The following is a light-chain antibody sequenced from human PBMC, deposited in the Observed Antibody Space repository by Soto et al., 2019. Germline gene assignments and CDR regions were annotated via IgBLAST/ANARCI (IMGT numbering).Light chain of an antibody. V-gene: IGKV3-20*01. CDR3: QQYGSSSTWT. CDR1: QSVSSAY. CDR2: AAS. J-gene: IGKJ1*01. Sequence: EIVLTQSPGTLSLSPGERATLSCRASQSVSSAYLAWYQHKPGQPPTLLIYAASSRVTGIPDRFSGSGSGTDFTITISRLETEDFAVYYCQQYGSSSTWTFGQGTKVEIK.